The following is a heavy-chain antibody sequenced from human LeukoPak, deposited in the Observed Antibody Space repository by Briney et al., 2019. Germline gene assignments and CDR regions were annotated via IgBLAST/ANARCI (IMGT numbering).Heavy chain of an antibody. V-gene: IGHV1-8*01. CDR2: MNPNSGNT. CDR1: GYTFTSYD. D-gene: IGHD3-3*01. CDR3: ARGPQYYDFWSGYYSFDY. Sequence: ASVKVSCKASGYTFTSYDINWVRQATGQGLEWMGWMNPNSGNTGYAQKFQGRVTMTTDTSTSTAYMELRSLRSDDTAVYYCARGPQYYDFWSGYYSFDYWGQGTLVTVSS. J-gene: IGHJ4*02.